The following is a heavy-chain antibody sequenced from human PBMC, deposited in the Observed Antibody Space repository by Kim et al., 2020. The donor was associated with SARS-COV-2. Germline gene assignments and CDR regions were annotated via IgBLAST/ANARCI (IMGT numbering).Heavy chain of an antibody. CDR3: ARASGYPKDYFDY. CDR2: INHSGST. Sequence: SETLSLTCAVYGGSFSGYYWSWIRQPPGKGLEWIGEINHSGSTNYNPSLKSRVTISVDTSKNQFSLKLSSVTAADTAVYYCARASGYPKDYFDYWGQGTLVTVSS. CDR1: GGSFSGYY. J-gene: IGHJ4*02. D-gene: IGHD5-18*01. V-gene: IGHV4-34*01.